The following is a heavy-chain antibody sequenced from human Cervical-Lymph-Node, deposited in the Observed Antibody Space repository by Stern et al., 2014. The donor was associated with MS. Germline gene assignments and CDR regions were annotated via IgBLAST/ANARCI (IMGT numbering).Heavy chain of an antibody. V-gene: IGHV3-30*18. J-gene: IGHJ4*02. D-gene: IGHD5-18*01. Sequence: ESGGGVVQPGRSLRLSCTASGFTFDNYGIHWVRQAPGKGLEWVALISYDGSDEFYADSVKGRFTVSRDNSKNPLYLQMDSLRVEDTAVYYCAKDLDRGYNYGYFFDYWGQGTLVTVSS. CDR1: GFTFDNYG. CDR3: AKDLDRGYNYGYFFDY. CDR2: ISYDGSDE.